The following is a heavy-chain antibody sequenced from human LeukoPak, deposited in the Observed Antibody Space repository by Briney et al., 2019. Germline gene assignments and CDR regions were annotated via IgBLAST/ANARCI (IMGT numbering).Heavy chain of an antibody. Sequence: GGSLRLSCTASGFTFGDYAMSWFRQAPGKGLEWVGFIRSKAYGGTTEYAAPVKGRFTISRDDSKSIAYLQMNSLKTEDTAVYYCTRVPTLCLWFGEATTSDYWGQGTLVTVSS. CDR3: TRVPTLCLWFGEATTSDY. J-gene: IGHJ4*02. V-gene: IGHV3-49*03. CDR2: IRSKAYGGTT. D-gene: IGHD3-10*01. CDR1: GFTFGDYA.